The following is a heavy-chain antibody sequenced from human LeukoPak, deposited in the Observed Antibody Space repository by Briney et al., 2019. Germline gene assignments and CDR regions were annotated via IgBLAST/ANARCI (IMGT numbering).Heavy chain of an antibody. J-gene: IGHJ4*02. Sequence: PSETLSLTCTVSGGSISSGDYYWSWIRQPPGKGLEWIGYIYYSGSTYYNPSLKSRVTISVDTSKNQFSLKLSSVTAADTAVYYCARVGHMVRGVTRTPYFDYWGQGTLVTVSS. V-gene: IGHV4-30-4*01. CDR3: ARVGHMVRGVTRTPYFDY. D-gene: IGHD3-10*01. CDR2: IYYSGST. CDR1: GGSISSGDYY.